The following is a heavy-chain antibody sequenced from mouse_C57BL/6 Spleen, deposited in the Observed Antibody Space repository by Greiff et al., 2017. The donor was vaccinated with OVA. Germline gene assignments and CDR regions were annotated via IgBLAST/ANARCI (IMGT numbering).Heavy chain of an antibody. J-gene: IGHJ1*03. D-gene: IGHD2-3*01. Sequence: EVQLVESGGGLVQPGGSLSLSCAASGFTFTDYYMSWVRQPPGKALEWLGFIRNKANGYTTEYSASVKGRFTISRDNSQSILYLQMNGLRAEDSAAYYCARYKGWLNWYFDVWGTGTTVTVSS. V-gene: IGHV7-3*01. CDR3: ARYKGWLNWYFDV. CDR2: IRNKANGYTT. CDR1: GFTFTDYY.